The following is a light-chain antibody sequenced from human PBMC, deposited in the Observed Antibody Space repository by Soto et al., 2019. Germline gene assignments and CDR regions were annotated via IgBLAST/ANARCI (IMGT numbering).Light chain of an antibody. CDR1: SSDVGGFNY. J-gene: IGLJ3*02. CDR2: EVS. CDR3: NSYTSSNTRV. Sequence: QSALTQPASVSGSPGQSSTISCTGTSSDVGGFNYVSWYQQHPGKAPKLMIYEVSNRPSGVSNRFSGSKSGNTASLTISVLQAEDEADYYCNSYTSSNTRVFGGGTKLTVL. V-gene: IGLV2-14*01.